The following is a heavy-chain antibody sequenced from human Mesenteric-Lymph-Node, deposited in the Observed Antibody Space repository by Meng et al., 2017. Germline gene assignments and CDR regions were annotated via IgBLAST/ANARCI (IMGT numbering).Heavy chain of an antibody. V-gene: IGHV3-30*07. J-gene: IGHJ3*02. CDR3: AKDVALMIVVVNDAFDI. CDR2: ISYDGSNK. D-gene: IGHD3-22*01. CDR1: GFTFSSYA. Sequence: GESLKISCAASGFTFSSYAMHWVRQAPGKGLEWVAVISYDGSNKYYADSVKGRFTISRDNSKNTLYLQMNSLRAEDTAVYYCAKDVALMIVVVNDAFDIWGQGKMVTVSS.